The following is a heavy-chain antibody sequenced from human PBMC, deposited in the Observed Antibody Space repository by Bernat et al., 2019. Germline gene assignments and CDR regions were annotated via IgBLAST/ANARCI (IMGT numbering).Heavy chain of an antibody. D-gene: IGHD6-19*01. J-gene: IGHJ4*02. V-gene: IGHV1-2*04. CDR2: INPNSGGT. Sequence: QVQLVQSGAEVKKPGASVKVSCKASGYTFTGYYMHWVRQAPGQGLEWMGWINPNSGGTNYAQKFQGWVTMTRDTSISTAYMELSRLRSDDTAVYYCARGTIHWQWLPYFDYWGQGTLVTVSS. CDR3: ARGTIHWQWLPYFDY. CDR1: GYTFTGYY.